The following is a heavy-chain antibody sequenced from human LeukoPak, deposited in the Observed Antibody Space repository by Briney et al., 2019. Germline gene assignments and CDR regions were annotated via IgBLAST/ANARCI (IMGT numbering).Heavy chain of an antibody. J-gene: IGHJ2*01. CDR2: IGGGPGNT. Sequence: GGSLRLSCAGSGFTLRSYAMSWVRQAPGKGLEWVSVIGGGPGNTYYTDSVKGRFTISRDNSKNTLYLHLNSLRAEDTAVYYCAKGKGPTANCYFDVWGRGTLVTVSS. V-gene: IGHV3-23*01. D-gene: IGHD2-21*02. CDR3: AKGKGPTANCYFDV. CDR1: GFTLRSYA.